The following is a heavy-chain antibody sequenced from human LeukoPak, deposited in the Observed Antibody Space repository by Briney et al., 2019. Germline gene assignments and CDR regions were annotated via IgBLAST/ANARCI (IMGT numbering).Heavy chain of an antibody. D-gene: IGHD3-10*01. CDR2: ISGSGGST. V-gene: IGHV3-23*01. CDR1: GFTFSSYG. CDR3: AKGWVYYGSGSYFDY. J-gene: IGHJ4*02. Sequence: GSLRLSCAASGFTFSSYGMSWVRQAPGKGLEWVSAISGSGGSTYYADSVRGRFTISRDNSKNTLYLQMNSLRAEDTAVYYCAKGWVYYGSGSYFDYWGQGTLVTVSS.